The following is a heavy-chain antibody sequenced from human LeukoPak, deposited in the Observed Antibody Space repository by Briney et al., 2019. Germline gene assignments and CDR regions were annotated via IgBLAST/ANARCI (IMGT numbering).Heavy chain of an antibody. V-gene: IGHV1-69*04. D-gene: IGHD5-12*01. CDR1: GGTFSSYA. CDR3: ARTVTSGYIDDY. CDR2: IIPILGIA. J-gene: IGHJ4*02. Sequence: RASVKVSCKASGGTFSSYAISWVRQAPGQGLEWMGRIIPILGIANYAQKFQGRITMTRDTSTSTVYMELSSLRSDDTAVYYCARTVTSGYIDDYWGQGTLVTVSS.